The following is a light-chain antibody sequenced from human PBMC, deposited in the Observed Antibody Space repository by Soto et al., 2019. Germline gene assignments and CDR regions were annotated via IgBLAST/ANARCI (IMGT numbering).Light chain of an antibody. Sequence: EIVLTQSPGTLSLSPGERATLSCRASQTVSSSYLAWNQQKSGQAPRLLIYGASSRATGIPDRFSGSGSGTDFTLTISRLEPEDFAVYYCQQYGSSLALTFGGGTKVDIK. CDR2: GAS. V-gene: IGKV3-20*01. J-gene: IGKJ4*01. CDR3: QQYGSSLALT. CDR1: QTVSSSY.